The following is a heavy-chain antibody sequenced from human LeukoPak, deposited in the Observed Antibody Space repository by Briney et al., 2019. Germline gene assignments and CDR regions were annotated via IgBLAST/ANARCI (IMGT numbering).Heavy chain of an antibody. V-gene: IGHV3-48*03. CDR1: GFTFSSYE. J-gene: IGHJ4*02. D-gene: IGHD1-14*01. Sequence: SGGSLRLSCAASGFTFSSYEMNWVRQAPGKGLEWVSYISSSGSTIYYADSVKGRFTVSRDNSRSTLYLQMNSLRAGDTAVYFCTKDRSGRETGNQRDDYWGQGTLVTVSS. CDR2: ISSSGSTI. CDR3: TKDRSGRETGNQRDDY.